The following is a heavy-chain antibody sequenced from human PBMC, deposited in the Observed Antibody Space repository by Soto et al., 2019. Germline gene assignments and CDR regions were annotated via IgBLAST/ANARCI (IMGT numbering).Heavy chain of an antibody. J-gene: IGHJ3*02. D-gene: IGHD4-17*01. CDR1: GYTLTELS. V-gene: IGHV1-24*01. Sequence: PGASVKVSCKVSGYTLTELSMHWVRQAPGKGLEWMGGFDPEDGETIYAQKFQGRVTMTEDTSTDTAYMELSSLRSEDTAVYYCATGDYGDYGAHRAFDIWGQGTMVTVSS. CDR2: FDPEDGET. CDR3: ATGDYGDYGAHRAFDI.